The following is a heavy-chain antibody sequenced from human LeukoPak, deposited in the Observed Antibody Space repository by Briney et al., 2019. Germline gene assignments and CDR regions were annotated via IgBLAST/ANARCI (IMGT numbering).Heavy chain of an antibody. J-gene: IGHJ5*02. CDR1: GFTFSNYA. CDR2: ISSSSSYI. V-gene: IGHV3-21*01. Sequence: GGSLRLSCAASGFTFSNYAMSWVRQAPGKGLEWVSSISSSSSYIYYADSVRGRFTISRDNAKNSLYLEMNSLRAEDTAIYYCARGPLLDPWGQGTLVTVSS. CDR3: ARGPLLDP.